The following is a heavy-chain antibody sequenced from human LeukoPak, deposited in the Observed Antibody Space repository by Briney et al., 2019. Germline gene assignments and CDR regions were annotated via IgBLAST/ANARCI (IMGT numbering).Heavy chain of an antibody. CDR2: ISGSGGST. CDR3: AKEARLDSQELLWFGPTTDYFDY. D-gene: IGHD3-10*01. CDR1: GFTFSSYA. V-gene: IGHV3-23*01. J-gene: IGHJ4*02. Sequence: GGSLRLSCAASGFTFSSYAMSWVRQAPGKGLEWVSAISGSGGSTYYADSVKGRFTISRDNSKNTLYLQMNSLRAEDTAVYYCAKEARLDSQELLWFGPTTDYFDYWGQGTLVTVSS.